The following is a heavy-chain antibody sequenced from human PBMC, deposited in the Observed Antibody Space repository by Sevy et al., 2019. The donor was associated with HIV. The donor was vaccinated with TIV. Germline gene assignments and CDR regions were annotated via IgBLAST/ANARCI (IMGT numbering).Heavy chain of an antibody. CDR3: AREVPGSLYGMDV. CDR1: GFTFSSYD. Sequence: GGSLRLSCAASGFTFSSYDIHWVRQATGKGLEWVSAIDTAGDTYYPGSVKGRFTISRENAKNSLYLQMNSLRAGETAVYYCAREVPGSLYGMDVWGQGTTVTVSS. D-gene: IGHD3-10*01. V-gene: IGHV3-13*01. J-gene: IGHJ6*02. CDR2: IDTAGDT.